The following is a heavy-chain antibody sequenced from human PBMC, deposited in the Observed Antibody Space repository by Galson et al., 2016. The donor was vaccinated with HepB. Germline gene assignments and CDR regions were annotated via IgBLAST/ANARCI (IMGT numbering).Heavy chain of an antibody. J-gene: IGHJ6*02. D-gene: IGHD3-10*01. CDR2: INPNSGGT. CDR3: ARDNGADAPYYYNNMDV. Sequence: SVKVSCKASGYPITDYHLHWVRQAPGQGLEWMGWINPNSGGTVYAPKFQGGVTMTRDTSVNTAYMELRRLRSDDTALYYCARDNGADAPYYYNNMDVWGQGTTVTITS. CDR1: GYPITDYH. V-gene: IGHV1-2*02.